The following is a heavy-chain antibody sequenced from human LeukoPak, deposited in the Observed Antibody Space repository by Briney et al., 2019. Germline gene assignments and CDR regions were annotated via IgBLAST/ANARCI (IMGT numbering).Heavy chain of an antibody. J-gene: IGHJ2*01. CDR3: AKVAVVVVITDWYFDL. CDR2: INHSGST. D-gene: IGHD3-22*01. Sequence: PSETLSLTCAVYGGSFSGYYWSWIRQPPGKGLEWIGEINHSGSTNYNPSLKSRVTISVDTSKNQFSLKLSSVTAADTAVYYCAKVAVVVVITDWYFDLWGRGTLVTVSS. V-gene: IGHV4-34*01. CDR1: GGSFSGYY.